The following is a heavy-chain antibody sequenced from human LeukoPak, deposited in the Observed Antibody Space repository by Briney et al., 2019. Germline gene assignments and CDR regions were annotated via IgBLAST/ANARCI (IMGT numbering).Heavy chain of an antibody. D-gene: IGHD2-15*01. V-gene: IGHV1-2*02. CDR2: INPNSGGT. J-gene: IGHJ6*03. Sequence: GASVKVSCKASGYTFTGYYMHWVRQAPGQGLEWMGWINPNSGGTNYAQKFQGRVTMTRDTSISTAYMELSRLRSDDTAVYYCARGIRAATYYYYYYMDVWGKGTTVTISS. CDR1: GYTFTGYY. CDR3: ARGIRAATYYYYYYMDV.